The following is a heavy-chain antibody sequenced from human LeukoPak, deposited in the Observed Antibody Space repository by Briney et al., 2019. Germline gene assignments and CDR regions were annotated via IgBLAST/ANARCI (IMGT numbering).Heavy chain of an antibody. D-gene: IGHD6-13*01. V-gene: IGHV3-21*01. Sequence: GGSLRLSCQASGFTFSTFPMNWVRQAPGKGLEWVSSISSSSSYIYYADSVKGRFTISRDNAKNSLYLQMNSLRAEDTAVYYCAKAPRNSSTMLDYWGQGTLLTVSS. CDR3: AKAPRNSSTMLDY. CDR2: ISSSSSYI. J-gene: IGHJ4*02. CDR1: GFTFSTFP.